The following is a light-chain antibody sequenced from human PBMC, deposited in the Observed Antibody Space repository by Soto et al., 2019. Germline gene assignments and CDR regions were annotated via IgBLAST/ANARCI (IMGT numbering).Light chain of an antibody. J-gene: IGLJ3*02. Sequence: QSALTQPASVSGSPGQSITISCTGTSSDVGGKKLVSWYQQHPGKAPKVLLYEGSERPSGVSDRFSGSKSGNTASLTISGLQAEDEADYNCCSYAGSTTWVFGGGTKLTVL. CDR3: CSYAGSTTWV. CDR1: SSDVGGKKL. V-gene: IGLV2-23*01. CDR2: EGS.